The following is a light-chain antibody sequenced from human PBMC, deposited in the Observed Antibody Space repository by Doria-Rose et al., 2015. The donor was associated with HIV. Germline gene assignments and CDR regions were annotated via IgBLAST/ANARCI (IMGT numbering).Light chain of an antibody. CDR2: DGS. CDR1: RSFSSTY. V-gene: IGKV3-20*01. Sequence: TQSPGTLSLSPGERATLSCRASRSFSSTYLTWYQQKPGQAPSLLIYDGSTRATGIPDRFSASGSGTDFTLTINRLEPEDFALYYCHQYGTSWTFGQGTKVEI. CDR3: HQYGTSWT. J-gene: IGKJ1*01.